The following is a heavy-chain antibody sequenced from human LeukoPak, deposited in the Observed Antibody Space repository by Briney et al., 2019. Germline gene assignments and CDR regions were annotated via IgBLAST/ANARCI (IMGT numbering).Heavy chain of an antibody. V-gene: IGHV3-74*01. Sequence: PGGSLRLSCAASGFTFSNYWMHWVRQVPGKGLVWVSLINRDGSTTNYADSVKGRFTISRDNAKNMLYLQMSSLRAEDTAVYYCAKDLHYGSADYWGQGTLVTVSS. CDR3: AKDLHYGSADY. CDR1: GFTFSNYW. J-gene: IGHJ4*02. D-gene: IGHD3-10*01. CDR2: INRDGSTT.